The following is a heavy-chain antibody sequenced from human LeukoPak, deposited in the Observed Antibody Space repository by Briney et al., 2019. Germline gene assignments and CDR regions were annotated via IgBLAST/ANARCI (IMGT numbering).Heavy chain of an antibody. CDR3: ARGVQWELLFHYYYYYYMDV. D-gene: IGHD1-26*01. CDR2: ISAYNGNT. V-gene: IGHV1-18*01. J-gene: IGHJ6*03. Sequence: ASVKVSCKASGYTFTSYGISWVRQAPGQGLEWMGWISAYNGNTNYAQKLQGRVTMTTDTSTSTAYMELRSLRSDDTAVYYCARGVQWELLFHYYYYYYMDVWGKGTTVTVSS. CDR1: GYTFTSYG.